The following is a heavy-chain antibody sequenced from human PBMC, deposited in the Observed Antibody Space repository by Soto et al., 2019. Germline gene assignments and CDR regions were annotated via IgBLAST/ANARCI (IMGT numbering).Heavy chain of an antibody. V-gene: IGHV3-9*01. CDR2: ISWNSGNI. J-gene: IGHJ4*02. CDR3: VRSKGGYSYGTPFDY. CDR1: GFTFDDYA. Sequence: PGGSLRLSCAAFGFTFDDYAMYWVRQVLGKGLEWVSSISWNSGNIGYADSVKGRFTTSRDNAENSLYLQMNSLRPEDTALYYCVRSKGGYSYGTPFDYWGQGTLVTSPQ. D-gene: IGHD5-18*01.